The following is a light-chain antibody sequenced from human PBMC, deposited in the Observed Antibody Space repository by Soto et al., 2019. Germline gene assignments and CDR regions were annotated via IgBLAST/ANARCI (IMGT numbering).Light chain of an antibody. J-gene: IGKJ5*01. CDR2: GAS. CDR3: QHYGAAPIT. V-gene: IGKV3-20*01. CDR1: QSVGGN. Sequence: IVLAQSPVSLSLSPGGRATLSCRASQSVGGNVAWYQQIPGQPPKLLIFGASSRATGIADKFSGSGSGTDFTLTISRLEPADFALYYCQHYGAAPITFGQGTRLEIK.